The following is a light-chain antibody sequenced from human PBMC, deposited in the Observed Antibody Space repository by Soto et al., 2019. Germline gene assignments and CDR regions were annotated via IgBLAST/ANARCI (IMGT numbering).Light chain of an antibody. V-gene: IGLV2-14*03. Sequence: QSALTQPASVSGSPVQAITVSCTGTSNDVGAYNYVSWYQQHPGTAPKLMIYDVSNRPSGVSNRFSGSKSGNTASLTISGLQAEDEADYYCTSYTSSRTYVFGTGTKLTVL. CDR3: TSYTSSRTYV. CDR1: SNDVGAYNY. J-gene: IGLJ1*01. CDR2: DVS.